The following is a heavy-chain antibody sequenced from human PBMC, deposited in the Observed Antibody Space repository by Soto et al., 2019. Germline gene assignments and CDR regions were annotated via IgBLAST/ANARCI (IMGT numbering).Heavy chain of an antibody. V-gene: IGHV4-4*07. CDR3: ARDGLTTGDT. Sequence: SETLSLTCIVSGVSVRSYTWSWVRQPANKGLEWIGRVFSSVSATYNPSLKSRVSISMDTPENRISLKLDSVTAADAGVYFCARDGLTTGDTWCPGTLVTVSS. CDR1: GVSVRSYT. CDR2: VFSSVSA. D-gene: IGHD2-21*02. J-gene: IGHJ4*02.